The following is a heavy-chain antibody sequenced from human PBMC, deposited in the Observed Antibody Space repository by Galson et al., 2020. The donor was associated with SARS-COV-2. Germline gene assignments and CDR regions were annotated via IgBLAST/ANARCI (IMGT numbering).Heavy chain of an antibody. J-gene: IGHJ4*02. Sequence: GGSLRLSCAAYGFTFSSYAMSWVRQAPGKGLEWVSSISGSGASTYYADSVKGRFTISRDNSKNTLYLQMNSLRAEDTAIYYCAKMEGIAVAATPNWGQGTLVTVSS. CDR3: AKMEGIAVAATPN. CDR1: GFTFSSYA. CDR2: ISGSGAST. V-gene: IGHV3-23*01. D-gene: IGHD6-19*01.